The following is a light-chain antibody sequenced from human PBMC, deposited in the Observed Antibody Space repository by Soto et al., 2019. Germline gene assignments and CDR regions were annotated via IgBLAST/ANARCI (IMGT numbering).Light chain of an antibody. Sequence: QYVLTQPPSASGTPGQRGTISCSGSSSNIGSNYVYWYQQLPGTAPKLLIYRNNQRPSGVPDRFSGSKSGTSASLAISGLRSEDEADYYCAAWDDSLSGYVVFGGGTKLTVL. CDR3: AAWDDSLSGYVV. CDR2: RNN. J-gene: IGLJ2*01. V-gene: IGLV1-47*01. CDR1: SSNIGSNY.